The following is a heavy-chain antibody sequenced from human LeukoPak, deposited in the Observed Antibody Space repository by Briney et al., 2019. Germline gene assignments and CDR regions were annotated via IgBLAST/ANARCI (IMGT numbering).Heavy chain of an antibody. CDR3: ARDPTRGITGTTGWFDP. Sequence: GGSLRLSCAASGFTFSSYSMNWVRQAPGKGLEWVSYISSSSSTIYYADSVKGRFTISRDNAKNSLYLQMNSLRAEDTAVYYCARDPTRGITGTTGWFDPWGQGTLVTVSS. CDR2: ISSSSSTI. V-gene: IGHV3-48*04. J-gene: IGHJ5*02. CDR1: GFTFSSYS. D-gene: IGHD1-7*01.